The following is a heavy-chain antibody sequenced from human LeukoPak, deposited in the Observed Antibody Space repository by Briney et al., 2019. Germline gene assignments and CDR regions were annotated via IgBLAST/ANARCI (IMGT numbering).Heavy chain of an antibody. Sequence: GGSLRLSCAASGFTFSNAWMSWVRQAPGKGLEWVGRIKSKTDGGTTDYAAPEKGRFTISRDDSKNTLYLQMNSLKTEDTAVYYCTTSYYYGSGSYYNLCDYWGQGTLVTVSS. V-gene: IGHV3-15*01. CDR1: GFTFSNAW. CDR3: TTSYYYGSGSYYNLCDY. J-gene: IGHJ4*02. CDR2: IKSKTDGGTT. D-gene: IGHD3-10*01.